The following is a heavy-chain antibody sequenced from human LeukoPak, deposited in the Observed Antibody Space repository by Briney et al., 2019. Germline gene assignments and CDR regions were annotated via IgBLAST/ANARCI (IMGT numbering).Heavy chain of an antibody. CDR3: ARERYCSSTSCYIGRAFDI. CDR1: GGSISSYY. V-gene: IGHV4-4*07. D-gene: IGHD2-2*02. J-gene: IGHJ3*02. Sequence: SETLSLTCTVSGGSISSYYWSWIRQPAGKGLEWIGRIYTSGSTNYNPSLKSRVTMSVDTSKNQFSLKLSSATAADTAVYYCARERYCSSTSCYIGRAFDIWGQGTMVTVSS. CDR2: IYTSGST.